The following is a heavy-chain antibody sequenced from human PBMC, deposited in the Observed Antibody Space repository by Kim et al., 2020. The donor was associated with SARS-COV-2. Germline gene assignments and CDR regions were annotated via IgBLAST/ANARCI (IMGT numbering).Heavy chain of an antibody. CDR1: GFTFSSYG. J-gene: IGHJ6*03. CDR2: IWYDGSNK. D-gene: IGHD6-13*01. Sequence: GGSLRLSCAASGFTFSSYGMHWVRQAPGKGLEWVAVIWYDGSNKYYADSVKGRFTISRDNSKNTLYLQMNSLRAEDTAVYYCARVGIDSSSWLALRAVAGSYYYYYMDVWGKGTTVTVSS. V-gene: IGHV3-33*01. CDR3: ARVGIDSSSWLALRAVAGSYYYYYMDV.